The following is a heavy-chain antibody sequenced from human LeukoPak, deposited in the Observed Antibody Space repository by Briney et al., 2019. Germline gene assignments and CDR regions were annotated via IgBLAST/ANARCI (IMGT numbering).Heavy chain of an antibody. J-gene: IGHJ4*02. V-gene: IGHV4-4*07. CDR1: GSSISGHY. D-gene: IGHD2-21*01. CDR3: ARERSIPTSYFDY. CDR2: IYSSGGI. Sequence: KPSETLSLTCTVSGSSISGHYWSWIRQPAGKGLEWIGRIYSSGGINYTPSLKSRVTMSVDTSKNQFSLRLSSVTAADTAVFYCARERSIPTSYFDYWGQGTLVTVSS.